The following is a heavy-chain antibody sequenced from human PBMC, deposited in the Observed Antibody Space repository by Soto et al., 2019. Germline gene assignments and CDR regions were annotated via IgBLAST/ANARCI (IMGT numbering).Heavy chain of an antibody. CDR3: AKRSSSSTFDY. Sequence: EVQLLESGGGLLRPGGSRRLSCAASGFTFSSYAMSWVGQAPGRGLEWVSVFSGSDDSTYSADSVKGRFTISRDNSKNTLYLQMNSLRAEDTAVYYCAKRSSSSTFDYWGQGTLVTVSS. CDR2: FSGSDDST. J-gene: IGHJ4*02. D-gene: IGHD6-6*01. CDR1: GFTFSSYA. V-gene: IGHV3-23*01.